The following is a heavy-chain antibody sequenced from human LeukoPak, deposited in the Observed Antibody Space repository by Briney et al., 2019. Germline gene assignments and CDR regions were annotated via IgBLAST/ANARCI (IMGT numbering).Heavy chain of an antibody. J-gene: IGHJ4*02. V-gene: IGHV3-48*02. CDR3: ARTGNLDY. CDR2: ISSSSTTI. Sequence: PGGSLRLSCAATGFMFNSYSMNWVRQAPGKGLEWVSYISSSSTTIHYADSVKGRFTISRDNGKNSLYLQMNSLRDEDTAVYYCARTGNLDYWGQGTLVTVSS. CDR1: GFMFNSYS.